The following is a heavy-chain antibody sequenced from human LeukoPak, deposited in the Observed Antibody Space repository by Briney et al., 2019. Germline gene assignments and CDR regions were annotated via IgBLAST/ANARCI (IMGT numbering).Heavy chain of an antibody. V-gene: IGHV1-8*01. CDR1: GYTFTSYD. D-gene: IGHD2-2*01. CDR3: AKDSRYCSSTSCSGGAFDI. CDR2: MNPNSGNT. Sequence: ASVKVSCKASGYTFTSYDINWVRQATGQGLEWMGWMNPNSGNTGYAQKFQGRVTMTRNTSISTAYMELSSLRSEDTAVYYCAKDSRYCSSTSCSGGAFDIWGQGTVVTVSS. J-gene: IGHJ3*02.